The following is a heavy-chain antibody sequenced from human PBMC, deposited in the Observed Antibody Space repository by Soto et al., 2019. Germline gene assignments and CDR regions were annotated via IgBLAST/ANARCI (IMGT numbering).Heavy chain of an antibody. CDR1: GFTVSSNY. CDR2: MYNGGST. Sequence: GGSLRLSCAASGFTVSSNYMSWVRQAPGKGLEWVSVMYNGGSTFYADSVKGRFTISRHNSKNTLYLQMNSLRAEDTAVYYCARDYLVVPHRVIDYWGQGTLVPVSS. J-gene: IGHJ4*02. V-gene: IGHV3-53*01. CDR3: ARDYLVVPHRVIDY. D-gene: IGHD2-2*01.